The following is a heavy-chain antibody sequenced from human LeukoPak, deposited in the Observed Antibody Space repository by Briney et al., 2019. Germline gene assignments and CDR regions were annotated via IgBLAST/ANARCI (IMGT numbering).Heavy chain of an antibody. CDR2: IRYDGSRK. V-gene: IGHV3-30*02. CDR1: GFTFSTYG. CDR3: AKDSTGITTVTGDGH. D-gene: IGHD4-17*01. Sequence: GGSLRLSCAAAGFTFSTYGMHWVRQAPGKGLEWVAFIRYDGSRKYLAASVKGRFTISRDNSKNTLYLQMNNLRAEDTAVYYCAKDSTGITTVTGDGHWGQGTLVTVSS. J-gene: IGHJ4*02.